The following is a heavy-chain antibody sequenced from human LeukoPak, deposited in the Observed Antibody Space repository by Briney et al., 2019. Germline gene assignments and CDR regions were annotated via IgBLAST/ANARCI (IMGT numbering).Heavy chain of an antibody. Sequence: SETLSLTCTVSGGSISSSSYYWGWIRQPPGKGLEWIGSIYYSGSTYYNPSLKSRVTISVDTSKNQFSLKLSSVTAADTAVYYCARGSMATPPNWGQGTLVTVSS. CDR3: ARGSMATPPN. D-gene: IGHD5-24*01. V-gene: IGHV4-39*07. CDR1: GGSISSSSYY. CDR2: IYYSGST. J-gene: IGHJ4*02.